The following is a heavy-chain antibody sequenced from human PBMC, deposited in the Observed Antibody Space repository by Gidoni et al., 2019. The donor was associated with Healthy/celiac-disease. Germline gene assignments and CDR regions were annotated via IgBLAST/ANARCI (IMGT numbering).Heavy chain of an antibody. J-gene: IGHJ6*03. CDR1: GGSLSSSNW. D-gene: IGHD6-19*01. Sequence: QVQLQESGPGLVKPSGTLSLTCAVSGGSLSSSNWWSWVRQPPGKGLEWIGEIYHSGSTNYNPSLKSRVTISVDKSKNQFSLKLSSVTAADTAVYYCARDIIAVAGTDYYYYMDVWGKGTTVTVSS. V-gene: IGHV4-4*02. CDR3: ARDIIAVAGTDYYYYMDV. CDR2: IYHSGST.